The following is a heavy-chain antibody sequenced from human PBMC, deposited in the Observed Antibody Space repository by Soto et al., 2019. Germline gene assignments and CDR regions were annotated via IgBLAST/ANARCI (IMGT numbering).Heavy chain of an antibody. J-gene: IGHJ6*02. Sequence: SVKVSCKASGGTFSSYAISWVRQAPGQGLEWMGGIIPIFGTANYAQRFQDRVTITRDTSASTAYMEVSSLRPEDTAVYYCARGKGMEENYYYYGMDIWGQGTTVTVSS. CDR1: GGTFSSYA. V-gene: IGHV1-69*05. CDR3: ARGKGMEENYYYYGMDI. CDR2: IIPIFGTA. D-gene: IGHD1-1*01.